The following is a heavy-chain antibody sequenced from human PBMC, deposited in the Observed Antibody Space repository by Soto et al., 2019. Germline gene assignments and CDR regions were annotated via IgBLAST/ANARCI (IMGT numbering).Heavy chain of an antibody. V-gene: IGHV3-48*01. CDR3: ASPLGPYYYDSSGYPDAFDI. CDR2: ISSSSSTI. CDR1: GFTFSSYS. D-gene: IGHD3-22*01. Sequence: RGGSLRLSCAASGFTFSSYSMNWVRLAPGKGLEGVSYISSSSSTIYYADSVKGRFTISRDNAKNSLYLQMNSLRAEDTAVYYCASPLGPYYYDSSGYPDAFDIWGQGTMVTVSS. J-gene: IGHJ3*02.